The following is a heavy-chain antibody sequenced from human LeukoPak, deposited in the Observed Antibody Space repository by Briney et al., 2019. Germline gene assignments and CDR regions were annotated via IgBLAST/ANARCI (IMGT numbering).Heavy chain of an antibody. CDR1: GESFSGYY. D-gene: IGHD3-22*01. CDR3: ARHTYYYDSSGYKGPSAFDI. V-gene: IGHV4-34*01. J-gene: IGHJ3*02. Sequence: SETLSLTCAVYGESFSGYYWTWIRQPPGKGLEWIGEVTHSGSTNYNPSLKSRVTISVDTSKNQFSLKLSSVTAADTAVYYCARHTYYYDSSGYKGPSAFDIWGQGTMVTVSS. CDR2: VTHSGST.